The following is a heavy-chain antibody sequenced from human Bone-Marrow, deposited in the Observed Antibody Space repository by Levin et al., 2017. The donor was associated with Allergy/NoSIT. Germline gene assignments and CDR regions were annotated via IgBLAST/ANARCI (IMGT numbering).Heavy chain of an antibody. CDR2: ISYTGIT. D-gene: IGHD5-24*01. Sequence: SQTLLTCTVSGGSLTHYSWSWIRQFPGKGLEWIGYISYTGITDYNPSLKSRVTISVDVSKNQFSLKLTSVTAADTAVYYCTRDRRDGFNYVDYWGQGALVTVSS. V-gene: IGHV4-59*01. CDR3: TRDRRDGFNYVDY. CDR1: GGSLTHYS. J-gene: IGHJ4*02.